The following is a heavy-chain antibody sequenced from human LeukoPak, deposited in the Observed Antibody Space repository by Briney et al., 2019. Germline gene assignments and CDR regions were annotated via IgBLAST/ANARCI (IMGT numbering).Heavy chain of an antibody. CDR3: ARHLSSGSGSYYFDY. V-gene: IGHV5-51*01. CDR2: IYPGDSDT. CDR1: GYSFTSYW. Sequence: PGESLKISCKGSGYSFTSYWIGWVRQMPGKGLEWMGIIYPGDSDTKYSPSFQGQVTISADKSISTAYLQWSSLKASDTAMYYCARHLSSGSGSYYFDYWGQGTLVTVSA. J-gene: IGHJ4*02. D-gene: IGHD1-26*01.